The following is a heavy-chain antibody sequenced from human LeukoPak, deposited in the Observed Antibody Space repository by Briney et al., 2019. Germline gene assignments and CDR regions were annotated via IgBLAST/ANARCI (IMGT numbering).Heavy chain of an antibody. V-gene: IGHV3-49*04. CDR3: TSDLTSQYYMDV. Sequence: PGRSLRLSCTASGFTFGDYAMSWVRQAPGKGLEWVGFIRSKAYGGTTEYAASVKGRFTISRDDSKSIAYLQMNSLKTEDTAVYYCTSDLTSQYYMDVWGKGTTVTVSS. CDR2: IRSKAYGGTT. D-gene: IGHD1-14*01. J-gene: IGHJ6*03. CDR1: GFTFGDYA.